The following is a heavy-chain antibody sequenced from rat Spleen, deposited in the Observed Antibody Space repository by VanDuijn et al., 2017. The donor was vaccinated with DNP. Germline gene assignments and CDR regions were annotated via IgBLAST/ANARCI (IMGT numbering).Heavy chain of an antibody. Sequence: EVQLVESGGGLVQPGRSLKLSCTASGSTFSDYYMAWVRQAPTKGLEWVAYTNYDGGSTYNGDSVKGRFTISRDNAKSTLYLQINSLRSEETATYYCARQDYSTYKAFFDYWGQGVMVTVSS. J-gene: IGHJ2*01. CDR1: GSTFSDYY. CDR2: TNYDGGST. D-gene: IGHD1-2*01. V-gene: IGHV5-22*01. CDR3: ARQDYSTYKAFFDY.